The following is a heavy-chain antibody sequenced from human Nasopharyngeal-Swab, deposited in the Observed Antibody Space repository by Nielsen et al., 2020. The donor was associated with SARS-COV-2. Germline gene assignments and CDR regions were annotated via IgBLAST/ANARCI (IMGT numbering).Heavy chain of an antibody. V-gene: IGHV1-46*01. D-gene: IGHD6-19*01. CDR2: INPSGGST. J-gene: IGHJ3*02. CDR1: GYTFTSYY. Sequence: ASLKVSCKASGYTFTSYYMHWVRQAPGQGLEWMGIINPSGGSTSYAQKFQGRVTMTRDTSTSTVYMELSSLRSEDTAVYYCARAWLVIAFDIWGQGTMVTVSS. CDR3: ARAWLVIAFDI.